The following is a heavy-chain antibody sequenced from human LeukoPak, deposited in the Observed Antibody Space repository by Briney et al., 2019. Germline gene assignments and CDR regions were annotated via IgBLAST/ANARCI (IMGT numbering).Heavy chain of an antibody. Sequence: PSETLSLTCTVSGGSISSSSYYWGWIRQPPGKGLEWIGSIYYSGSTYYNPSLKSRVTISVDTSKNQFSLKLSSVTAADTAVYYCARQSIAVAEELDYWGQGTLVTVSS. CDR1: GGSISSSSYY. CDR2: IYYSGST. V-gene: IGHV4-39*07. J-gene: IGHJ4*02. D-gene: IGHD6-19*01. CDR3: ARQSIAVAEELDY.